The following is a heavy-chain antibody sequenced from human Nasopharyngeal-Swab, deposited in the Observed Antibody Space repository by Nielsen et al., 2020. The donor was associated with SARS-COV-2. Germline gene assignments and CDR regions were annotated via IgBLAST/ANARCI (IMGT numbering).Heavy chain of an antibody. D-gene: IGHD2-2*01. CDR3: ARGQAGYCSSTSCYPYYYYYYMDV. Sequence: GGSLRLSCAASGFTFSSYSMNWVRQAPGKGLEWVSSISSSSSYIYYADSVEGRFTISRDNAKNSLYLQMNSLRAEDTAVYYCARGQAGYCSSTSCYPYYYYYYMDVWGKGTTVTVSS. CDR2: ISSSSSYI. CDR1: GFTFSSYS. J-gene: IGHJ6*03. V-gene: IGHV3-21*01.